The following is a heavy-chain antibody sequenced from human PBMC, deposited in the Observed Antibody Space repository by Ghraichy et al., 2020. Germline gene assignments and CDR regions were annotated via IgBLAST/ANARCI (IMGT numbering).Heavy chain of an antibody. J-gene: IGHJ4*02. D-gene: IGHD4-17*01. CDR3: ARSPTAVTDYFDY. CDR2: IYYSGGT. V-gene: IGHV4-39*01. CDR1: GGSISSSSYY. Sequence: ESLNISCTVSGGSISSSSYYWGWIRQFPGKGLEWIGSIYYSGGTYYNPSLKSRVTISVDTSKNQFSLRLSSVTAADTAVYYCARSPTAVTDYFDYWGQGTLVTVSS.